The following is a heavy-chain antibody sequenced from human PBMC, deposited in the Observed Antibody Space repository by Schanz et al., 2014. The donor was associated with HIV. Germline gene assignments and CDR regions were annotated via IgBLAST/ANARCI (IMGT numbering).Heavy chain of an antibody. J-gene: IGHJ5*02. Sequence: QVQLQQWGAGLLKPSQTLSLTCTVSGDSISSGDYYWSWIRQTPEKGLEWIGYIYYGGSTYFNPSLRSRLTISMDTSENRFSLTLSSVTAADTAVYYCARGLTSCSSIDCLQNNWFDPWGQGTLVTVSS. D-gene: IGHD2-2*01. V-gene: IGHV4-30-4*01. CDR3: ARGLTSCSSIDCLQNNWFDP. CDR2: IYYGGST. CDR1: GDSISSGDYY.